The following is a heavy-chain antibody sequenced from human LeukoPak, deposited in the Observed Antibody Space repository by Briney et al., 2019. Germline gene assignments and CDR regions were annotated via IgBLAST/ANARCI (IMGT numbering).Heavy chain of an antibody. J-gene: IGHJ5*02. V-gene: IGHV3-7*01. CDR2: IKPAGSAT. D-gene: IGHD6-13*01. Sequence: GGSLRLSCIVSGFSYSGDWMGWGRQPPGEGVEWVADIKPAGSATYYADSVKGRFTISRDNAKSSLSLQMSSLRVEDTAIYYCGRWGAVAGLDLWGQGTLVTVSS. CDR1: GFSYSGDW. CDR3: GRWGAVAGLDL.